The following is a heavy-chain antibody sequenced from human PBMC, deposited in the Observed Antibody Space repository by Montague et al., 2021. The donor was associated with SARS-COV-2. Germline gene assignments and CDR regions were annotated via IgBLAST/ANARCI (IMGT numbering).Heavy chain of an antibody. CDR2: IYYSGST. V-gene: IGHV4-59*02. CDR1: GGSVSSYY. Sequence: SETLSLTCTVSGGSVSSYYWSWIRQSPGKGLQWLGYIYYSGSTDYNPSLKSRVTMSVDASKNQLSLRLNSVTTADTAVYFCARAGGFYDYWSGSSSSAGFFDPWGQGILVTVSS. CDR3: ARAGGFYDYWSGSSSSAGFFDP. D-gene: IGHD3-3*01. J-gene: IGHJ5*02.